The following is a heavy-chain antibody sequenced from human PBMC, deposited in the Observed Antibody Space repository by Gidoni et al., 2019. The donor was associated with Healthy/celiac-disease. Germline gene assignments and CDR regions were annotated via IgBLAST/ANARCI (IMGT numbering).Heavy chain of an antibody. CDR2: IIPILGIA. CDR3: ARVWDNYGVDY. CDR1: GGTFSSYA. V-gene: IGHV1-69*04. J-gene: IGHJ4*02. D-gene: IGHD4-17*01. Sequence: EVKKPGSSVQVSCKASGGTFSSYAISWVRQAPGQGLEWMGRIIPILGIANYAQKFQGRVTITADKATSTAYMELSSLRSEDTAVYYCARVWDNYGVDYWGQGTLGTVSS.